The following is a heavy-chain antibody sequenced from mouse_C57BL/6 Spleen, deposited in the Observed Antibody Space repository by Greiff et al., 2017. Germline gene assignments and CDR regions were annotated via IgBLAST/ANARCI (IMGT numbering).Heavy chain of an antibody. CDR3: ARYEGWPSYAMDY. D-gene: IGHD2-3*01. Sequence: EVQRVESGGGLVQPGGSLSLSCAASGFTFTDYYMSWVRQPPGKALEWLGFIRNKANGYTTEYSASVKGRFTISRDNSQSILYLQMNALRAEDSATYYCARYEGWPSYAMDYWGQGTSVTVSS. V-gene: IGHV7-3*01. CDR2: IRNKANGYTT. CDR1: GFTFTDYY. J-gene: IGHJ4*01.